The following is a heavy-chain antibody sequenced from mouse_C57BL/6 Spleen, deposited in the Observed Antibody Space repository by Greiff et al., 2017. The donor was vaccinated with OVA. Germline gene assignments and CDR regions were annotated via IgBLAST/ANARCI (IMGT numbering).Heavy chain of an antibody. V-gene: IGHV1-72*01. J-gene: IGHJ4*01. Sequence: QVQLQQPGAELVKPGASVKLSCKASGYTFTSYWMHWVKQRPGRGLEWIGRIDPNSGGTKYNEKFKSKATLTVDKPSSTAYMQLSSLTSEDSAVYYCARAPYGKSLNDYAMDYWGQGTSVTVSS. CDR3: ARAPYGKSLNDYAMDY. D-gene: IGHD2-1*01. CDR2: IDPNSGGT. CDR1: GYTFTSYW.